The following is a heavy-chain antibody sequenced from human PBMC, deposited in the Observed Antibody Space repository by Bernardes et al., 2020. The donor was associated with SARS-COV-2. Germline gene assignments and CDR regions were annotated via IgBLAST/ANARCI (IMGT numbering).Heavy chain of an antibody. J-gene: IGHJ4*02. V-gene: IGHV3-48*02. D-gene: IGHD3-22*01. CDR1: GFTFSSYS. CDR3: ARVVENNSAYYSTPLDS. Sequence: GGSLRLSCAASGFTFSSYSMNWVRQAPGKGLEWVSYISSSSSTKYYAESVKGRFIISRDNAKNSLYLQMNSLRDDDTAVYYCARVVENNSAYYSTPLDSWGQGTLVTVSS. CDR2: ISSSSSTK.